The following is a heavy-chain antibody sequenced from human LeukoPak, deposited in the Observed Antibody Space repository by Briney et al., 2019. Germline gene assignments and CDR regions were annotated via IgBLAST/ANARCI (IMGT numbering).Heavy chain of an antibody. CDR3: ASIHYYDSSGYYYYFDY. CDR1: GGSISSGGYY. Sequence: PSQTLSLTCTVSGGSISSGGYYWSWIRQHPGKGLEWIGYIYYSGSTYYNPSLKSRVTISVDTSKNQFSLKLSSVTAADTAVYYCASIHYYDSSGYYYYFDYWGQGALVTVSS. D-gene: IGHD3-22*01. CDR2: IYYSGST. V-gene: IGHV4-31*03. J-gene: IGHJ4*02.